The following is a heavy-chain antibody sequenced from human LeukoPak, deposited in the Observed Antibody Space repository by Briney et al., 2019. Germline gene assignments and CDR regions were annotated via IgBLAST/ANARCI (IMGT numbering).Heavy chain of an antibody. CDR1: GYSFTSYW. Sequence: NTGESLKISCKGSGYSFTSYWIGWVRQMPGKGLEWMGIIYPGDSDTTYSPSFRGQVTISADKSISTAYLQWSSLKASDTAMYYCARSSATSSKGPGWFDPWGQGTLVTVSS. V-gene: IGHV5-51*01. D-gene: IGHD1/OR15-1a*01. CDR3: ARSSATSSKGPGWFDP. J-gene: IGHJ5*02. CDR2: IYPGDSDT.